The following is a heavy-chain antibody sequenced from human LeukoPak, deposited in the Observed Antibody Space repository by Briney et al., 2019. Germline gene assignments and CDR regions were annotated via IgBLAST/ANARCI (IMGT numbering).Heavy chain of an antibody. CDR1: GFTFSSNA. CDR2: ISGSGGTT. CDR3: AKIPAYYYCDSSGSYYYFDH. V-gene: IGHV3-23*01. J-gene: IGHJ4*02. D-gene: IGHD3-22*01. Sequence: GGSLRLSCAASGFTFSSNAMSWVRQAPGKGLEWVSVISGSGGTTYYADSVKGRSTISRDNSKNTLSLQMNSLRAEDTAVYLFAKIPAYYYCDSSGSYYYFDHWGQGTLVTVSS.